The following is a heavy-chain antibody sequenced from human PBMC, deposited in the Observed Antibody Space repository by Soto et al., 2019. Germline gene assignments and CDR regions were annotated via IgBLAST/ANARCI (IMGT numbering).Heavy chain of an antibody. D-gene: IGHD1-26*01. CDR3: AKSIEGGPMDV. CDR2: IFPRDSDT. Sequence: PGESLKISCQGSGYTFSNHWINWVRLVPGKGLEWMGIIFPRDSDTRYSPSLQGQVIISVDKSTNTAYLQWTRLTASDTAIYYCAKSIEGGPMDVWGQATKVTVS. J-gene: IGHJ6*02. V-gene: IGHV5-51*01. CDR1: GYTFSNHW.